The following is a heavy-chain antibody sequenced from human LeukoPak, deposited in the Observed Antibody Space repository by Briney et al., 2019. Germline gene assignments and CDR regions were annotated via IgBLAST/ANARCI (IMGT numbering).Heavy chain of an antibody. CDR1: GFTFSGSA. CDR2: IRSKANSYAT. D-gene: IGHD3-10*01. J-gene: IGHJ6*03. Sequence: PGGSLRLSCAASGFTFSGSAMHWVRQASGKGLEWVGRIRSKANSYATAYAASVKGRFTISRDDSKNTAYLQMNSLKTEDTAVYYCTRSSNQFVLMDVWGKGTTVTVSS. V-gene: IGHV3-73*01. CDR3: TRSSNQFVLMDV.